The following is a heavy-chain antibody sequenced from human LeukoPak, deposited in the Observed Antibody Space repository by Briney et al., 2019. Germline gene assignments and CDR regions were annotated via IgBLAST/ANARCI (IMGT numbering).Heavy chain of an antibody. D-gene: IGHD3-16*01. CDR3: ARDFLHLGG. CDR2: ISASGTLT. J-gene: IGHJ3*01. V-gene: IGHV3-48*03. CDR1: GFSFSSYE. Sequence: GGSLRLSCAASGFSFSSYEMNWVRQAPGKGLEWISYISASGTLTNYADSVKGRFTISRDNAKNTLYLQMSSLRAEDTAVYYCARDFLHLGGWGQGTMVTVSS.